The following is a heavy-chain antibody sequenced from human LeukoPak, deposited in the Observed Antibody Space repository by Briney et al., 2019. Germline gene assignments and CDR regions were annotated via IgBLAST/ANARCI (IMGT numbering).Heavy chain of an antibody. CDR1: GASITNDDYY. CDR2: IYFSGST. V-gene: IGHV4-31*11. Sequence: SQTLSLSCAVSGASITNDDYYWSWIPQHPGKGLEWIGYIYFSGSTYYNPTLKSRASVSVDTSKSQSFLRLTSVTAADTAVYYCARRAPFSNWFDPWVQGTLVIVS. J-gene: IGHJ5*02. D-gene: IGHD2-2*01. CDR3: ARRAPFSNWFDP.